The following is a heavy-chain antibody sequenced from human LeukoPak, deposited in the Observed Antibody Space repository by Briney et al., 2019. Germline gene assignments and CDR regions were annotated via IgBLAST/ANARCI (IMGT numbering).Heavy chain of an antibody. CDR2: VTGGGTGT. CDR1: GFTFSNYG. V-gene: IGHV3-23*01. J-gene: IGHJ3*02. CDR3: AKRYYGSETYFALDI. D-gene: IGHD3-10*01. Sequence: GGSLRLSCAASGFTFSNYGMYWVRQAPGEGLEWVSAVTGGGTGTYYADSVKGRFTISRDNSKNTLYLQMNSLRAEDTAVYFCAKRYYGSETYFALDIWGQGTMVTVSS.